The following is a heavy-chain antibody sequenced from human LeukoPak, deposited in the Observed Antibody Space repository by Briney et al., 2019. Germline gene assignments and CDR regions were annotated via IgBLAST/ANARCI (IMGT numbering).Heavy chain of an antibody. V-gene: IGHV3-23*01. CDR2: IRGSGGST. D-gene: IGHD3-10*01. CDR1: GFTFSSCA. J-gene: IGHJ5*02. CDR3: AKDRAYYYGSGTWFDP. Sequence: GGSLRLSCAASGFTFSSCAMSWVRQAPGKGLEWVSAIRGSGGSTYYADSVKGRFTISRDNSKNTLYLQMNSLRAEDTAVYYCAKDRAYYYGSGTWFDPWGQGTLVTVSS.